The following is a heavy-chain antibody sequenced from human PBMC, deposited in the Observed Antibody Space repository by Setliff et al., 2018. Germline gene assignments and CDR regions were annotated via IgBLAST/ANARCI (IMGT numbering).Heavy chain of an antibody. V-gene: IGHV3-66*02. CDR2: IYSGGRP. CDR3: ARGIVVVPAALDV. J-gene: IGHJ6*04. CDR1: GFTFSSYT. Sequence: GGSLRLSCAASGFTFSSYTMNWVRQAPGQGLEWVSVIYSGGRPYYTDSVKGRFTISRDNSKNTLYLQMNSLRAEDTAVYYCARGIVVVPAALDVWGKGTTVTVSS. D-gene: IGHD2-2*01.